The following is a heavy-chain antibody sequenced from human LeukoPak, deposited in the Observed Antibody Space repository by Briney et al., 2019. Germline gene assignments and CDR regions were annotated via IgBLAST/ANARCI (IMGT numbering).Heavy chain of an antibody. CDR3: ARYLFGCSSPSCYGGGGDYYYGMDV. Sequence: SVRVSCKASGGTFRSYAISWVREAPGEGVEWMGGIIPMFGTANYAQKLQGRVTITAEKSTRTDYMEMRRLRDEGTAVYYCARYLFGCSSPSCYGGGGDYYYGMDVWGKGTTVTVSS. J-gene: IGHJ6*04. CDR2: IIPMFGTA. V-gene: IGHV1-69*06. D-gene: IGHD2-2*01. CDR1: GGTFRSYA.